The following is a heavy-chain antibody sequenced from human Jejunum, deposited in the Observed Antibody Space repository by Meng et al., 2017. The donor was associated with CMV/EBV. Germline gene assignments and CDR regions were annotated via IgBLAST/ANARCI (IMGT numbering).Heavy chain of an antibody. V-gene: IGHV4-30-4*08. Sequence: GSISRGDYCWSWIRQPAGKRLEWVAYIYYRGSTYYNPSLKSRLTISVDASKNHFSLNLSSVTAADTAVYYCARVPSSSGCNWFDPWGQGIRVTVSS. CDR1: GSISRGDYC. CDR3: ARVPSSSGCNWFDP. J-gene: IGHJ5*02. CDR2: IYYRGST. D-gene: IGHD6-6*01.